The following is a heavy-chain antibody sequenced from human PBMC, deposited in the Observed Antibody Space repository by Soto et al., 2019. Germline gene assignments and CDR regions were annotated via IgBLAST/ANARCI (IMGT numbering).Heavy chain of an antibody. CDR1: GFTFSSYA. CDR3: TRAPLGIIVAPDF. CDR2: INAGNGNT. Sequence: PGGSLRLSCAASGFTFSSYAMHWVRQAPGQRLEWMGGINAGNGNTNYSQKFQGRVTISRDTSESTAYMELSSLTSEDTAVYYCTRAPLGIIVAPDFWGQGTLVTVSS. V-gene: IGHV1-3*01. D-gene: IGHD2-21*01. J-gene: IGHJ4*02.